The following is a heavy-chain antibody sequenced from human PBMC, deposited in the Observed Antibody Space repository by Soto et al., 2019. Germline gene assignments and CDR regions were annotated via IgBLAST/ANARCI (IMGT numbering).Heavy chain of an antibody. CDR2: IYSGGST. Sequence: GGSLRLSCAASGFTVSSNYMSWVRQAPGKGLEWVSVIYSGGSTYYADSVKGRFTISRDNSKNTLYLQMNSLRAEDTAVYYCARELGTADGTGYWGQGTLVTVSS. J-gene: IGHJ4*02. CDR1: GFTVSSNY. CDR3: ARELGTADGTGY. V-gene: IGHV3-53*01. D-gene: IGHD6-13*01.